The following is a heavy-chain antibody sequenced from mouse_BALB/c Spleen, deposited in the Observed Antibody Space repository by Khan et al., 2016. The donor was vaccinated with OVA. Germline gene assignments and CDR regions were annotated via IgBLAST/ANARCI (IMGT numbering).Heavy chain of an antibody. CDR3: TRNGFGNYESWDY. Sequence: VQLQQSGTVLARPGASVKMSGKASGYTFTSYWMHWVKQRPGQGLEWIGAIYPGNSDTNYNQKFKGKAKLTAVTSTSTAYLELNSLTNEDSAVYYCTRNGFGNYESWDYWGQGTTLTGSS. CDR1: GYTFTSYW. V-gene: IGHV1-5*01. J-gene: IGHJ2*01. D-gene: IGHD2-1*01. CDR2: IYPGNSDT.